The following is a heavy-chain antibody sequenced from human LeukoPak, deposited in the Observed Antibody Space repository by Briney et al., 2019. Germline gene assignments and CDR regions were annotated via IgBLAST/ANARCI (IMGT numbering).Heavy chain of an antibody. J-gene: IGHJ4*02. CDR3: AKVSGAYSADY. CDR2: ISSSSSYT. CDR1: GFTFSDYY. Sequence: GSLRLSCAASGFTFSDYYMSWIRQAPGKGLQWISYISSSSSYTNYADSVKGRFTISRDNAKNSLYLQMNSLRAEDTAVYYCAKVSGAYSADYWGQGTLVTVSS. V-gene: IGHV3-11*05. D-gene: IGHD2-15*01.